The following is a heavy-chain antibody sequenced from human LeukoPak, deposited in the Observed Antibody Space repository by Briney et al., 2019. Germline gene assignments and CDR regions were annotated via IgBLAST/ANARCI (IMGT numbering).Heavy chain of an antibody. CDR3: ARLLGDRTIYDY. Sequence: GGSLRLSCAASRFTFNTYWMSWVRQAPGKGLEWVATIKRDGTEKYYVDPVKGRFTISRDNTKNSLYLQMNSLRVEDTAAYYCARLLGDRTIYDYWGQGALVTVSS. V-gene: IGHV3-7*01. J-gene: IGHJ4*02. D-gene: IGHD3-16*01. CDR2: IKRDGTEK. CDR1: RFTFNTYW.